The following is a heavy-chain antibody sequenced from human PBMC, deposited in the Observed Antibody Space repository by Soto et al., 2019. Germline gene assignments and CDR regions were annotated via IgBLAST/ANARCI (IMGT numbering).Heavy chain of an antibody. D-gene: IGHD6-13*01. J-gene: IGHJ6*03. CDR3: ARDSNGAAAGHTYYYYYMDV. V-gene: IGHV3-64*01. Sequence: PVGSLRLSCAASGFTFSSYAMHWVRQAPGKGLEYVSAISSNGGSTYYANSVKGRFTISRDNSKNTLYLQMGSLRAEDMAVYYCARDSNGAAAGHTYYYYYMDVWGKGTTVTVSS. CDR1: GFTFSSYA. CDR2: ISSNGGST.